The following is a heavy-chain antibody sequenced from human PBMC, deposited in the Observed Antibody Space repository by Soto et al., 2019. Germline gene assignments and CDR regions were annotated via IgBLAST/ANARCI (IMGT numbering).Heavy chain of an antibody. V-gene: IGHV1-69*02. D-gene: IGHD2-2*01. CDR3: AADRDIILGPAGANWFHP. CDR2: IIPILGIA. CDR1: GGTFSSYT. J-gene: IGHJ5*02. Sequence: KVSCKASGGTFSSYTISWVRQAPGQGLEWMGRIIPILGIANYAQKFQGRVTITADKSTSTAYMELSSLRSEDTAVYYCAADRDIILGPAGANWFHPWGQGTLVTDSS.